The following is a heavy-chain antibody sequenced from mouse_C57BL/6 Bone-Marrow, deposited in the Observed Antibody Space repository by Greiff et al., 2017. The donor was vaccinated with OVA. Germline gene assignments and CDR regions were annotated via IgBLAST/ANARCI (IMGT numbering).Heavy chain of an antibody. Sequence: EVNVVESGGGLVKPGGSLKLSCAASGFTFSDYGMHWVRQAPEKGLEWVAYISSGSSTIYYADKVKGRFTISRGNAKNTLFLQMTSLRSEDTAMYYCARINYWYCDVWGTGTTVTVSS. J-gene: IGHJ1*03. V-gene: IGHV5-17*01. CDR3: ARINYWYCDV. CDR1: GFTFSDYG. CDR2: ISSGSSTI.